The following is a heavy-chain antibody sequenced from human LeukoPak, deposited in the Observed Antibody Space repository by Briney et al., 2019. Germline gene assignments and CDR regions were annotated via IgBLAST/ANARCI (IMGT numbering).Heavy chain of an antibody. CDR2: INPNSGDT. Sequence: AASVKVSCKASGYTFTDYYMHWVRQAPGQGLEWMGWINPNSGDTNHAQIFQGRVTLTRDTSISTAYMELSSLRSDDSAVYYCAGEYCSGVTCRQGFDYWGQGTLATVSS. J-gene: IGHJ4*02. CDR1: GYTFTDYY. D-gene: IGHD2-15*01. CDR3: AGEYCSGVTCRQGFDY. V-gene: IGHV1-2*02.